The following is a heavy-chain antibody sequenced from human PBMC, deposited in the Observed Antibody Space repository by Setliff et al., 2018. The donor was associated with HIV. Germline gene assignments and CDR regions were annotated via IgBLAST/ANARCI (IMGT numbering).Heavy chain of an antibody. CDR2: IYYSGST. CDR3: ARAKEGYGGWYYFDY. J-gene: IGHJ4*02. Sequence: SETLSLTCTASGGSISSGDYYWSWIRQPPGKGLEWIGYIYYSGSTYYNPSLKSRVTISVDTSKNQFSLKLSSVTAADTAVYYCARAKEGYGGWYYFDYWAQGTLVTVSS. V-gene: IGHV4-30-4*08. D-gene: IGHD6-19*01. CDR1: GGSISSGDYY.